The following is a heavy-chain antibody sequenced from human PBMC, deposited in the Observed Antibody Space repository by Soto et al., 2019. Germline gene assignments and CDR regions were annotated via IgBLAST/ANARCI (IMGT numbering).Heavy chain of an antibody. V-gene: IGHV4-4*07. CDR2: VYTSGST. J-gene: IGHJ3*02. D-gene: IGHD3-9*01. CDR1: GGSIRSYY. Sequence: SATLSLTCTVSGGSIRSYYWSWIRQPAGKGLEWIGRVYTSGSTTYNPSLKSRVTLSVDTSKNQFSLNLRSVTAADTAVYYCVRDQYNDITPDGFDIWGQGTMVT. CDR3: VRDQYNDITPDGFDI.